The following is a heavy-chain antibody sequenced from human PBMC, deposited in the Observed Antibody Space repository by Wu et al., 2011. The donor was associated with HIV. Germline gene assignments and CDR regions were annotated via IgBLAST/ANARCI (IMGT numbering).Heavy chain of an antibody. Sequence: EVKKPGASVKVSCKASGYSFTSYDINWVRQATGQGLEWMGWMNPNSGNTDYAQKFQGRVTMTRNTSISTAYMELSSLRSEDTAVYYCARELDLSWFGDPWGQGTLVTVSS. D-gene: IGHD1-1*01. V-gene: IGHV1-8*02. CDR1: GYSFTSYD. CDR3: ARELDLSWFGDP. J-gene: IGHJ5*02. CDR2: MNPNSGNT.